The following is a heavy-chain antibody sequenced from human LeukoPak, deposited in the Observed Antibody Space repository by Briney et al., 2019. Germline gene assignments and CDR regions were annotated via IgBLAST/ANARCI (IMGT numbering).Heavy chain of an antibody. D-gene: IGHD6-19*01. CDR3: TRGGIQVSGIDEIDH. CDR1: GFTFTKYD. V-gene: IGHV3-13*01. J-gene: IGHJ6*02. CDR2: IGIYGDT. Sequence: PGGSLRLSCAASGFTFTKYDMHWVRQATGGGLEWVSAIGIYGDTYYTGSVKGRFTISRENAKNSLYLQMDSLRAEDTAVYYCTRGGIQVSGIDEIDHWGQGTTVSVSS.